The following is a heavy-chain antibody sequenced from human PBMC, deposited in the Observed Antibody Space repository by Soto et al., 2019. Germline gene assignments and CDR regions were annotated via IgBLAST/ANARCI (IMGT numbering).Heavy chain of an antibody. J-gene: IGHJ4*02. Sequence: EVQLLDSGGGLVQPGGSLRLSCAASGFTFSNYAMNWVRQAPGKGLDWVSAISGSGGSTYYADSVKGRFTISRDNSKNTLYLQMSSLRAEDTAVYYCAKGPLGSGYDRAYWGKGTLVTVSS. CDR3: AKGPLGSGYDRAY. CDR2: ISGSGGST. D-gene: IGHD5-12*01. CDR1: GFTFSNYA. V-gene: IGHV3-23*01.